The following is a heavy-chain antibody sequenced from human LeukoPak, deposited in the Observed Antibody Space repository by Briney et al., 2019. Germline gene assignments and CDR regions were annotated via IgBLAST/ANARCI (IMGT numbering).Heavy chain of an antibody. CDR3: AGRESDGSGSRTFEY. D-gene: IGHD3-10*01. Sequence: SETLSLTCAVCGGSFSGYYWSWIRQPPGKGLEWIGESNHSGRTNYNPSLTSRVTISVDPSKNQFPLKLSSVTAADTAVYYCAGRESDGSGSRTFEYWGQGTLVTVSS. J-gene: IGHJ4*02. CDR2: SNHSGRT. V-gene: IGHV4-34*01. CDR1: GGSFSGYY.